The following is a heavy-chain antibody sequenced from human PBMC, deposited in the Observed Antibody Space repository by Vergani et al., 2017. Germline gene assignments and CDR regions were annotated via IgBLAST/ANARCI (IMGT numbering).Heavy chain of an antibody. D-gene: IGHD3-22*01. CDR2: IQPADSDT. CDR1: GYSFTNYW. V-gene: IGHV5-51*01. J-gene: IGHJ4*02. CDR3: AILYGRDSSGSKYFDY. Sequence: EVQLVQSGAEVKKPGESLKISCQISGYSFTNYWIGWVRQMPGKGLEWKGIIQPADSDTRYSPSFQGQVTISVDKSISTAYLQRSSLRASDSAMNYCAILYGRDSSGSKYFDYWGQGTLVTVSS.